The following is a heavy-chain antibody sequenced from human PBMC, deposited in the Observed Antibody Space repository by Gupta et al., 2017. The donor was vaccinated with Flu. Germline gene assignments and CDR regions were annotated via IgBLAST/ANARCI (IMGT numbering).Heavy chain of an antibody. CDR1: GFTFSSYG. V-gene: IGHV3-30*18. CDR3: AKDRIREEDYGRSAIDY. CDR2: ISYDGSNK. D-gene: IGHD4-17*01. Sequence: QVQLVESGGGVVQPGRSLRLPCAASGFTFSSYGMHWVRQAPGKGLEWVAVISYDGSNKYYADSVKGRFTISRDNSKNTLYLQMNSLRAEDTAVYYCAKDRIREEDYGRSAIDYWGQGTLVTVSS. J-gene: IGHJ4*02.